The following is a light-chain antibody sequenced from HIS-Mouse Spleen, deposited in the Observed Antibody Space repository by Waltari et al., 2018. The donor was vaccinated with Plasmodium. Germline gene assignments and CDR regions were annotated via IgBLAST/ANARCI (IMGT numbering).Light chain of an antibody. Sequence: QSVLTQPPPASGTPGQRVTIPCSGSSSNLGSNTLNWYQQLPGTAPKLLIYSNNQRPSGVPDRFSGSKSGTSASLAISGLQSEDEADYYCAAWDDSLNGWVFGGGTKLTVL. V-gene: IGLV1-44*01. CDR1: SSNLGSNT. CDR2: SNN. CDR3: AAWDDSLNGWV. J-gene: IGLJ3*02.